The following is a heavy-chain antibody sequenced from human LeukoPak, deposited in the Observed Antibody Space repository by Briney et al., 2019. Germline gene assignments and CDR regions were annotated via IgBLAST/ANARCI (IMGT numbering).Heavy chain of an antibody. V-gene: IGHV3-9*01. CDR3: ARAYKDRSLAGKKEFFQH. D-gene: IGHD6-19*01. Sequence: HTGRSLRLSCAASGFTFDNYAMNWVRQVPGKGLEWISLISWNSGTIGYADSVKGRFTTSRDNANNFLYLQMNSLRAEDTALYYCARAYKDRSLAGKKEFFQHWGQGTLVTVSS. CDR1: GFTFDNYA. CDR2: ISWNSGTI. J-gene: IGHJ1*01.